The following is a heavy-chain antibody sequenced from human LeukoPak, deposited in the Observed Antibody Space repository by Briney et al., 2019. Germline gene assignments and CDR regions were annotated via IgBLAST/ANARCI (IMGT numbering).Heavy chain of an antibody. J-gene: IGHJ6*02. CDR3: ARDIPYRSGWHGANGMDV. Sequence: GASVKVSCKASGYTFTSYGISWVRQAPGQGLEWMGWISAYNGNTNYAQKLQGRVTMTTDTSTSTAYMELRSLRSDDTAVYYCARDIPYRSGWHGANGMDVWGQGTTVTVSS. CDR1: GYTFTSYG. CDR2: ISAYNGNT. D-gene: IGHD6-19*01. V-gene: IGHV1-18*01.